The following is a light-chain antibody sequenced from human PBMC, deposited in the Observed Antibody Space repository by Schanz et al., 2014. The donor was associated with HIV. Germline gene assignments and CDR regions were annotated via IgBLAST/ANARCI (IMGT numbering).Light chain of an antibody. Sequence: IVLTQSPGTLSLSPGERATLSCRASQSLGSNFVAWYQQKPGQSPRLLIYGASTRATGIPDRFSGSGSGTDFTLTITRLEPEDFAVYYCHQYGSSPRTFGQGTKVEIK. J-gene: IGKJ1*01. CDR1: QSLGSNF. V-gene: IGKV3-20*01. CDR3: HQYGSSPRT. CDR2: GAS.